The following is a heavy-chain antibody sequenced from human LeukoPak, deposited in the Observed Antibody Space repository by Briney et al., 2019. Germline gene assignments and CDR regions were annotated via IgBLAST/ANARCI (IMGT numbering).Heavy chain of an antibody. CDR3: ARGGPHYYDSSGSVWFDP. CDR2: ISTMSSTK. J-gene: IGHJ5*02. CDR1: GFSFSSFD. D-gene: IGHD3-22*01. V-gene: IGHV3-48*02. Sequence: GGSLRLSCAVSGFSFSSFDMNWVRQAPGKGLEWVSYISTMSSTKYYADSVKGRFTISRDNAQNSLYLQMNSLRDEDTAVYYCARGGPHYYDSSGSVWFDPWGQGTLVTVSS.